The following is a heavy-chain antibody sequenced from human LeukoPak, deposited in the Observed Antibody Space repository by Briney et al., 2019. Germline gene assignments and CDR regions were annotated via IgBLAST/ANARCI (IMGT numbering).Heavy chain of an antibody. V-gene: IGHV3-48*03. CDR1: GFTFSSYE. CDR2: ISSSGRTI. D-gene: IGHD1-20*01. Sequence: PGGSLRLSCAASGFTFSSYEMNWVRQAPGKGLEWISYISSSGRTIYYADSVKGRLTISRDNAKNSLYLQMNSLRVEDTAVYYCARGSLTGEYGMDVWGQGTTATVSS. J-gene: IGHJ6*02. CDR3: ARGSLTGEYGMDV.